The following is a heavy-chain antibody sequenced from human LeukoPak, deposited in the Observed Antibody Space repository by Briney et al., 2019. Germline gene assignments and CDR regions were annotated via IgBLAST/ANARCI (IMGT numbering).Heavy chain of an antibody. CDR3: ARERGGYSGSYPDAFDI. J-gene: IGHJ3*02. CDR2: ISGSGGST. V-gene: IGHV3-23*01. D-gene: IGHD1-26*01. Sequence: PEGSLRLSCAASGFTFSSYAMSWVRQAPGKGLEWVSAISGSGGSTYYADSVKGRFTISRDNSKNTLYLQMNSLRAEDTAVYYCARERGGYSGSYPDAFDIWGQGTMVTVSS. CDR1: GFTFSSYA.